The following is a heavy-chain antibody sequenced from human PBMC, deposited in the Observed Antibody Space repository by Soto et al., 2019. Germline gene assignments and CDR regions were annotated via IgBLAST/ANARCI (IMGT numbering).Heavy chain of an antibody. Sequence: GESLKISCKGSGYTFTSYYITWVRQMPGKGLEWMGRIDPSDSYTTYSPSFEGHVTISADKTTRTAYLQWSSLEAPDNAMYYCARGHTAVVRKGVHVWGQGTTVTVSS. J-gene: IGHJ6*02. CDR2: IDPSDSYT. CDR1: GYTFTSYY. D-gene: IGHD3-10*01. V-gene: IGHV5-10-1*01. CDR3: ARGHTAVVRKGVHV.